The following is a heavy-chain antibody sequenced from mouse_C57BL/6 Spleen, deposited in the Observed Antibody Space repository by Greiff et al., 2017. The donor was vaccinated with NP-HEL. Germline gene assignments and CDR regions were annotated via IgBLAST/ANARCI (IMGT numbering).Heavy chain of an antibody. Sequence: DVKLVESGGGLVKPGGSLKLSCAASGFTFSSYAMSWVRQTPEKRLEWVATISDGGSYTYYPDNVKGRFTISRDNAKNNLYLQMSHLKSEDTAMYYCARREDEFLFDYWGQGTTLTVSS. CDR2: ISDGGSYT. CDR1: GFTFSSYA. V-gene: IGHV5-4*03. J-gene: IGHJ2*01. CDR3: ARREDEFLFDY.